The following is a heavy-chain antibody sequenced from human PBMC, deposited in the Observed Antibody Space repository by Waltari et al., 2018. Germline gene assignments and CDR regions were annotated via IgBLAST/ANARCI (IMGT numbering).Heavy chain of an antibody. Sequence: HVQLQESGPGLVKPSETLSLPCTASGDFPSDDHSTWIRQAPGKGLEWIAYLRNTGGTKCTPSLESRVTVSAVTSKKQFSLRLTSVTAADTAVYYCARLPTKYYDSIGWGFFDQWGQGILVTVSS. CDR1: GDFPSDDH. CDR3: ARLPTKYYDSIGWGFFDQ. D-gene: IGHD3-22*01. V-gene: IGHV4-59*08. CDR2: LRNTGGT. J-gene: IGHJ4*02.